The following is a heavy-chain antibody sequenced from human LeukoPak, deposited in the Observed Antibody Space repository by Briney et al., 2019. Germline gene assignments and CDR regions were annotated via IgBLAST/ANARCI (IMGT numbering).Heavy chain of an antibody. CDR3: ARKAYCGGDCYSFDY. J-gene: IGHJ4*02. V-gene: IGHV4-34*01. D-gene: IGHD2-21*02. CDR1: GGSFSGYY. CDR2: INHSGST. Sequence: SETLSLTCAVYGGSFSGYYWSWIRQPPGKGLEWIGEINHSGSTNYNPSLKSRVTISLDTSKNQFSLRLFSVTAADTAVYYCARKAYCGGDCYSFDYWGQGTLVTVSS.